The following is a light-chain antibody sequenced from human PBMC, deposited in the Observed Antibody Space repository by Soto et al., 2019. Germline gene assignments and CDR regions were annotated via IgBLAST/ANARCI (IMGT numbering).Light chain of an antibody. V-gene: IGLV2-14*01. J-gene: IGLJ1*01. CDR2: EVS. Sequence: QSVLTQPASVSGSPGQSITISCSGTSRDIGAYNLVSWYQQPPGKAPKLIIHEVSNRPSGVSNRFSGSKSGNTASLTISGLQAEDEADYYCDSYTSSRAYVFGIGTKLTVL. CDR3: DSYTSSRAYV. CDR1: SRDIGAYNL.